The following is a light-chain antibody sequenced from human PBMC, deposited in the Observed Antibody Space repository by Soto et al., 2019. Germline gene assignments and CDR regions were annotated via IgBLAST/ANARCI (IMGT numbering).Light chain of an antibody. J-gene: IGKJ1*01. CDR3: QQRSNWPWT. CDR1: QSVGSY. V-gene: IGKV3-11*01. CDR2: DAS. Sequence: EIVLTQSPGTLSLSPGERATLSCRASQSVGSYFAWFQQKPGQAPRLLIYDASNRATGIPARFSGSGSGTDFTLTISSLEPEDFAVYYCQQRSNWPWTFGQGTKVEIK.